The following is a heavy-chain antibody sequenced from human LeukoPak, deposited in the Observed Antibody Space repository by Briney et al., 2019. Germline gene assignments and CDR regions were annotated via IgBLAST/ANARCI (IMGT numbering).Heavy chain of an antibody. J-gene: IGHJ4*02. V-gene: IGHV3-30*04. Sequence: GGSLRLSCAASGFTFSNYAMHWVRQAPGKGLEWVAVIFYDGTIKYYADSVKGRFTISRDNSKNTLFLQMNSLRAEDTAVYYCARDPGYFGWLFHFDYWGQGTLVTVSS. CDR2: IFYDGTIK. CDR1: GFTFSNYA. D-gene: IGHD3-9*01. CDR3: ARDPGYFGWLFHFDY.